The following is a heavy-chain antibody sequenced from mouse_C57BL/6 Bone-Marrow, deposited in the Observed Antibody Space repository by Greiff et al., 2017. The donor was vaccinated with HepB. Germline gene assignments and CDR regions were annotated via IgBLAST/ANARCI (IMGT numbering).Heavy chain of an antibody. CDR2: ISSGGSYT. V-gene: IGHV5-6*01. J-gene: IGHJ1*03. CDR3: ATLWYFDV. CDR1: GFTFSSYG. Sequence: EVMLVESGGDLVKPGGSLKLSCAASGFTFSSYGMSWVRQTPDKRLEWVATISSGGSYTYYPDSVKGRFTISRDNAKNTLYLQMSSLKSEDTAMYYCATLWYFDVWGTGTTVTVSS.